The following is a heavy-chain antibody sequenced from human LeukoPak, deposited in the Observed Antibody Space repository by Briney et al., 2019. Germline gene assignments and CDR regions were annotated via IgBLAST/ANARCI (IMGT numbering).Heavy chain of an antibody. CDR2: IYYSGST. V-gene: IGHV4-59*01. CDR1: DGSISSYY. CDR3: ARSLWFRELLSPFDY. J-gene: IGHJ4*02. Sequence: SETLSLTCTVSDGSISSYYWSWIRQPPGKGLEWIGYIYYSGSTNYNPSLKSRVTISVDTSKNQFSLKLSSVTAADTAVYYCARSLWFRELLSPFDYWGQGTLVTVSS. D-gene: IGHD3-10*01.